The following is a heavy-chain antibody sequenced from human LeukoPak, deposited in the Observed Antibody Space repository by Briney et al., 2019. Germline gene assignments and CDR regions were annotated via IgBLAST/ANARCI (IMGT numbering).Heavy chain of an antibody. D-gene: IGHD7-27*01. CDR2: IRHDGSIK. CDR3: AKDAGITGEPQPDY. CDR1: GFTFSSYG. Sequence: GGSLRLSCAASGFTFSSYGMHWVRQAPGKGLQWVSFIRHDGSIKYYADSVKGRFTISRDNSKNTLYLQMSSLRTEDTAVYYCAKDAGITGEPQPDYWGQGTLVTVSS. V-gene: IGHV3-30*02. J-gene: IGHJ4*02.